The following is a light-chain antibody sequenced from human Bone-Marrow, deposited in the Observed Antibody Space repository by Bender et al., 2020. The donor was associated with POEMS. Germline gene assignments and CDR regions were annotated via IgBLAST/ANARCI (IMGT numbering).Light chain of an antibody. CDR1: SSDVGSYDL. V-gene: IGLV2-23*01. CDR2: EGT. Sequence: QSALTQPASVSGSPGQSITISCAGTSSDVGSYDLVSWYQQHPGNAPRLIIYEGTERPSGVSNRFSASKSGNTASLTISGLQAEDEADYYCCSFAGSLVVFGGGSKLTVL. CDR3: CSFAGSLVV. J-gene: IGLJ2*01.